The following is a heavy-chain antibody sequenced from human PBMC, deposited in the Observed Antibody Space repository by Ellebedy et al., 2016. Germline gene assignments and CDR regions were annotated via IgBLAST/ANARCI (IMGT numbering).Heavy chain of an antibody. J-gene: IGHJ4*02. CDR3: ARDFDAAAGT. D-gene: IGHD6-13*01. CDR1: GFTFSYYS. V-gene: IGHV3-48*04. CDR2: ISSSSTTR. Sequence: GGSLRLSCAASGFTFSYYSMSWVRQAPGKGLEWVSYISSSSTTRYYADSVKGRFTISRDNAKNSLYLQMNSLRAEDTAVYYCARDFDAAAGTWGQGTLVTVSS.